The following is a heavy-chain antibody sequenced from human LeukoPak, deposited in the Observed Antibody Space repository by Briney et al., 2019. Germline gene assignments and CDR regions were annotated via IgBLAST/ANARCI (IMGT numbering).Heavy chain of an antibody. CDR2: ISGSGGST. Sequence: GASLRLSCAASGFTFSSYAMSWVRQAPGKGLEWVSAISGSGGSTYYADSVKGRFTISRDNSKNTLYLQMNSLRAEDTAVYYCAKAPPPTYDSSGYAPYYYYGMDVWGQGTTVTASS. CDR3: AKAPPPTYDSSGYAPYYYYGMDV. D-gene: IGHD3-22*01. V-gene: IGHV3-23*01. CDR1: GFTFSSYA. J-gene: IGHJ6*02.